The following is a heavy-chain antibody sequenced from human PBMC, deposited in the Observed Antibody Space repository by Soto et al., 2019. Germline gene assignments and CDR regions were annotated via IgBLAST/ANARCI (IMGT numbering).Heavy chain of an antibody. V-gene: IGHV3-23*01. D-gene: IGHD6-13*01. J-gene: IGHJ6*02. Sequence: GGSLRLSCAASGFTFSSYGISWIRLSPGKGLEWVSVISGGGDTTYYTPSVKGRFTISRDDFRNTLYLQMNSLRAEDTAVYYCAREILSSSWDYYYYYGMDVWGQGTTVTVSS. CDR3: AREILSSSWDYYYYYGMDV. CDR2: ISGGGDTT. CDR1: GFTFSSYG.